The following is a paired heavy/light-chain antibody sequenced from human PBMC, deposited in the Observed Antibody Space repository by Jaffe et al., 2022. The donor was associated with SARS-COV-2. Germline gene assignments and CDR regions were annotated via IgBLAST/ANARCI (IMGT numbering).Heavy chain of an antibody. V-gene: IGHV6-1*01. D-gene: IGHD3-10*02. CDR2: TYYRSKWYN. CDR3: ARELTTKYGRFDY. CDR1: GDSVSSNSAA. J-gene: IGHJ4*02. Sequence: QVQLQQSGPGVVKPSQTLSLTCAISGDSVSSNSAAWNWIRQSPSRGLEWLGRTYYRSKWYNDYAVSVQSRISIDPDTSKNQFSLQLNSVTPEDTAVYYCARELTTKYGRFDYWGQGTLVTVSS.
Light chain of an antibody. CDR2: DAS. V-gene: IGKV1-9*01. CDR3: QQFKSYPFT. J-gene: IGKJ3*01. Sequence: DIQLTQSPSFLSASVGDRVTITCRASQGISSYLAWYQQEPGKAPKLLIYDASTLQGGVPSRFSGSGSGTEFTLTISSLQPEDFATYYCQQFKSYPFTFGPGTKVDIK. CDR1: QGISSY.